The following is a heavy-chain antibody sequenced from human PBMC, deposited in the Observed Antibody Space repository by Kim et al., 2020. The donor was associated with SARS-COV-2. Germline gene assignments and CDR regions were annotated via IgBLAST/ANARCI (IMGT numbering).Heavy chain of an antibody. Sequence: GGSLRLSCAGSGFIFSNTSMNWVRQGPGNRLEWVGRIKSEGDGGTTDYAAPVKGRFTISRDASKNTLYLEMNSLKIEDTAVYFCTTRGWERSFDDLVAGNSGYFFDYWGQGTLVTVSS. J-gene: IGHJ4*02. CDR2: IKSEGDGGTT. D-gene: IGHD3-9*01. CDR1: GFIFSNTS. V-gene: IGHV3-15*05. CDR3: TTRGWERSFDDLVAGNSGYFFDY.